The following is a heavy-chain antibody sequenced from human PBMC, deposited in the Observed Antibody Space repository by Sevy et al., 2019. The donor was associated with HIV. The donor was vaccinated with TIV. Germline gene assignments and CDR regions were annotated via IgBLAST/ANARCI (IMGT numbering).Heavy chain of an antibody. D-gene: IGHD3-3*01. V-gene: IGHV3-7*01. CDR3: ARDETAYYDFWSGYYTSPDV. Sequence: GGSLRLSCKPSGFTFSSYWMSWVRQAPGKGLEWVANIKQDGSEKYYVDSVKGQFTISRDSAKNSLYMQMNSLRAEDTAVYYCARDETAYYDFWSGYYTSPDVWGQGTTVTVSS. CDR1: GFTFSSYW. J-gene: IGHJ6*02. CDR2: IKQDGSEK.